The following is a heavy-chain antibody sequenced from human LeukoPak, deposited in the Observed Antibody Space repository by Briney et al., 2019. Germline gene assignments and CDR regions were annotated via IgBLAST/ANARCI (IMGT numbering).Heavy chain of an antibody. J-gene: IGHJ4*02. V-gene: IGHV3-23*01. CDR3: AKDGPGYSYGKRYDY. CDR1: GFTFRNYV. Sequence: GGSLRLSCAASGFTFRNYVMSWVRQTPGKGLEWVSAITGDGGGTNHADSVKGRFTISRDNSKNTLYLQMNSLRAEDTAVYYCAKDGPGYSYGKRYDYWGQGTLVTVSS. CDR2: ITGDGGGT. D-gene: IGHD5-18*01.